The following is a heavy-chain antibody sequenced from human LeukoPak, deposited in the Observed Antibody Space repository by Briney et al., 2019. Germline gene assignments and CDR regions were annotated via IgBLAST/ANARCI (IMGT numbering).Heavy chain of an antibody. D-gene: IGHD1-26*01. J-gene: IGHJ4*02. CDR2: ISSSSSYI. V-gene: IGHV3-21*01. CDR1: GFTFSSYS. CDR3: ASQATTAPFDY. Sequence: PGGSLRLSCAASGFTFSSYSMNWVRQAPGKGLEWVSSISSSSSYIYYADSVEGRFTISRDNAKNSLYLQMNSLRAEDTAVYYCASQATTAPFDYWGQGTLVTVSS.